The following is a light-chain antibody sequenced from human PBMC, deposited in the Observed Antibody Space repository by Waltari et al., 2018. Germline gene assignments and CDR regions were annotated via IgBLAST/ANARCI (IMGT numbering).Light chain of an antibody. V-gene: IGKV3-15*01. CDR2: GAS. CDR1: QSVSSN. Sequence: EIVMTQSPATLSVSPGERATLSCRASQSVSSNLAWYQQKPGQAPRLLIYGASTRATGIPARFSGSGSGTEFTLTISSLQSEDFAVYYCQQYKIRVYTFGQGTKLEIK. CDR3: QQYKIRVYT. J-gene: IGKJ2*01.